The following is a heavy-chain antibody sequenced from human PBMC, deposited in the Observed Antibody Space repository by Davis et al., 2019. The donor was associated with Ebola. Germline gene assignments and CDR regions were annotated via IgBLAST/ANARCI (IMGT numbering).Heavy chain of an antibody. V-gene: IGHV3-15*01. CDR3: TTRNYWFDP. J-gene: IGHJ5*02. Sequence: GESLKISCAASGFTFSNAWMSWVRQAPGKGLEWVGRIKSKTDGGTTDYAAPVKGRFTISRDDSKNTLYLQMNSLKAEDTAVYYCTTRNYWFDPWGQGTLVTVSS. CDR1: GFTFSNAW. CDR2: IKSKTDGGTT. D-gene: IGHD4-11*01.